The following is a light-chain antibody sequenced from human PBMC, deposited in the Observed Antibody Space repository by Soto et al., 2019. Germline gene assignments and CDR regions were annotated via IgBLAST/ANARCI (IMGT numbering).Light chain of an antibody. CDR1: SSNIGSNY. V-gene: IGLV1-47*01. Sequence: QALVTQPPSASGTPGQRVTISCSGSSSNIGSNYVYWYQQLPGTAPKLLIYRNNQRPSGVPDRFSGSKSGTSASLAISGLRSEDEADYYCAAWDDSLSVVVFGGGTQLTVL. J-gene: IGLJ2*01. CDR2: RNN. CDR3: AAWDDSLSVVV.